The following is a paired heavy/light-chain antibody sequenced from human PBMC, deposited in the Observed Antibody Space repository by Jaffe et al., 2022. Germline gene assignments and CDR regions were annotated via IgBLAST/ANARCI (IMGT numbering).Heavy chain of an antibody. D-gene: IGHD3-22*01. J-gene: IGHJ4*02. CDR2: IYTSGST. CDR1: GGSISSGSYY. V-gene: IGHV4-61*02. CDR3: ARAGYYYDSSGYFHHPNYYFDY. Sequence: QVQLQESGPGLVKPSQTLSLTCTVSGGSISSGSYYWSWIRQPAGKGLEWIGRIYTSGSTNYNPSLKSRVTISVDTSKNQFSLKLSSVTAADTAVYYCARAGYYYDSSGYFHHPNYYFDYWGQGTLVTVSS.
Light chain of an antibody. Sequence: EIVMTQSPATLSVSPGERATLSCRASQSVSSNLAWYQQKPGQAPRLLIYGASTRATGIPARFSGSGSGTEFTLTISSLQSEDFAVYYCQQYNNWPPLFTFGPGTKVDIK. CDR3: QQYNNWPPLFT. V-gene: IGKV3-15*01. CDR2: GAS. J-gene: IGKJ3*01. CDR1: QSVSSN.